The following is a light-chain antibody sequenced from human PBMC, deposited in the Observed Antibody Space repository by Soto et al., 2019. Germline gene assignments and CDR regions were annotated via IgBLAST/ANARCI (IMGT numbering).Light chain of an antibody. V-gene: IGLV4-60*02. J-gene: IGLJ2*01. CDR1: SGHSTYI. Sequence: QSVLTQSSSASASLGSSVKLTCTLSSGHSTYIIAWHQQQPGKAPRYLMKLEGSGSYNKGSGIPDRFSGSSSGADRYLTISNLQFEDEADYYCETWDTNVVVFGGRTKVTVL. CDR2: LEGSGSY. CDR3: ETWDTNVVV.